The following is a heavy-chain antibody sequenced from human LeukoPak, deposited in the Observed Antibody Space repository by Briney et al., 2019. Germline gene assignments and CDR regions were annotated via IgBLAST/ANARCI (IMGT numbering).Heavy chain of an antibody. CDR2: ISSGGNS. J-gene: IGHJ4*01. V-gene: IGHV4-34*01. CDR1: GGSFSGYL. D-gene: IGHD3-10*01. Sequence: PSETLSLTCGVYGGSFSGYLWTWIRQPPGQGLEWIGEISSGGNSNENPSLKSRVSISVDTSKSQFSLKLNSVTAADTGVYYCARVTRRRTTGEIFGRYLDSWGPGSLVRVSS. CDR3: ARVTRRRTTGEIFGRYLDS.